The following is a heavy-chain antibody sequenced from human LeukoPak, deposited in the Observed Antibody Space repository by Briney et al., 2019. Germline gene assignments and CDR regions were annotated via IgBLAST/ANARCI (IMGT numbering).Heavy chain of an antibody. V-gene: IGHV1-69*06. Sequence: WASVKVSCKASGGTFSSYAISWVRQAPGQGLEWMGGIIPIFGTANYAQKFQGRVTITADKSTSTAYMELSSLRSEDTAVYYCASGERKGARVYWGQGTLVTVSS. D-gene: IGHD1-26*01. J-gene: IGHJ4*02. CDR3: ASGERKGARVY. CDR1: GGTFSSYA. CDR2: IIPIFGTA.